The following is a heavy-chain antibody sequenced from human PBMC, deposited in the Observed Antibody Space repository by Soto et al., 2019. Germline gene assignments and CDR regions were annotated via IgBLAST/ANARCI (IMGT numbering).Heavy chain of an antibody. Sequence: EVQLVESGGGLVQPGGSLRLSCAASGFTSSSYWIHWVRQAPGKGLVWVSRISNDGSSTNYADSVKGRFTISRDNAKNTVDLQMNSLRAEDTAVYYCARYTYYYDSSDHFSADAFDLWGQGTMVTVSS. CDR2: ISNDGSST. CDR3: ARYTYYYDSSDHFSADAFDL. V-gene: IGHV3-74*01. CDR1: GFTSSSYW. J-gene: IGHJ3*01. D-gene: IGHD3-22*01.